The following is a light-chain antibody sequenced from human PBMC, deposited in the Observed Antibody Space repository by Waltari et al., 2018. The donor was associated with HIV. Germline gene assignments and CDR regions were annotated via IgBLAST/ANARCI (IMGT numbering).Light chain of an antibody. V-gene: IGKV3-20*01. CDR2: GVS. Sequence: EIVLTQSPGTLSLSPGERATLSCRASQSVRTKFLAWYQQKPGQAPRLLMHGVSNRATGTPDRFSGSGSGTDFTLTITRLEPEDSAVYYCQHCGSSPLMFGQGTKVEIK. CDR3: QHCGSSPLM. J-gene: IGKJ1*01. CDR1: QSVRTKF.